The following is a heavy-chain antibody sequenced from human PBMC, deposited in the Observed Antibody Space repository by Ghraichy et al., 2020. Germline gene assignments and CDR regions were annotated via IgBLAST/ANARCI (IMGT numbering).Heavy chain of an antibody. Sequence: ACTASGFIFSDYWMMWVRQAPGKGLEWVANMNHDGSEKYYVNPVKGRFTISRDNAKNSLYLQMDSLRVEDTAVYYCARDRHIVVDGRRGDRWGQGTLVTVPS. D-gene: IGHD5-12*01. CDR3: ARDRHIVVDGRRGDR. CDR2: MNHDGSEK. CDR1: GFIFSDYW. V-gene: IGHV3-7*01. J-gene: IGHJ4*02.